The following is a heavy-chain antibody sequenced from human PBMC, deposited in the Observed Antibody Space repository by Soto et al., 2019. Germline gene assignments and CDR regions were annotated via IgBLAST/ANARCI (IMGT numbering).Heavy chain of an antibody. CDR2: ISSSGNT. CDR3: ARAPMVLTRSYFDS. J-gene: IGHJ4*02. Sequence: PSETLSLTCTVSDGSISNFYWSWIRQPPGKGLEWIGYISSSGNTNYNPPLKSRVSISVDTSKNQFSLNLTSVTAADTGVYYCARAPMVLTRSYFDSWGQGTPVTVSS. V-gene: IGHV4-59*01. D-gene: IGHD3-22*01. CDR1: DGSISNFY.